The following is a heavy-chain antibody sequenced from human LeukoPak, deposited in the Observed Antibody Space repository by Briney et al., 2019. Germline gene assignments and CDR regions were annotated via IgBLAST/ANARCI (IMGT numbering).Heavy chain of an antibody. D-gene: IGHD4-17*01. V-gene: IGHV4-4*02. Sequence: PSQTLSLTCAVYGCSISGSNWWSWVRQPPGKGLEWIGEIYHSGSTNYNPSLKSRVTISVDKSKNQFSLKLSSVTAADTAVYYCARLYSHDYGDPPYIDYWGQGTLVTVSS. J-gene: IGHJ4*02. CDR1: GCSISGSNW. CDR2: IYHSGST. CDR3: ARLYSHDYGDPPYIDY.